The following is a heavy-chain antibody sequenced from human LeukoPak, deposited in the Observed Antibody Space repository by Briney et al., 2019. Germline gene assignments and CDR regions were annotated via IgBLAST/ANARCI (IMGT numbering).Heavy chain of an antibody. Sequence: PGGSLRLSCAASGFTFTNYAMSWVRQAPGKGLEWVSAISARGDNTYYADSVKGRFSISRDNSQNTQYLQMNSLRAEDTAIYYCAKAYLYGAGSSFDYWGQGILVTVSS. CDR3: AKAYLYGAGSSFDY. D-gene: IGHD3-10*01. J-gene: IGHJ4*02. CDR1: GFTFTNYA. V-gene: IGHV3-23*01. CDR2: ISARGDNT.